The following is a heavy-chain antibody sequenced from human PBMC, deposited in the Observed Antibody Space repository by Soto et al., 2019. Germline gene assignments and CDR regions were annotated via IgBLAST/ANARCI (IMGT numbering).Heavy chain of an antibody. CDR1: GYTFTSYG. D-gene: IGHD3-3*01. CDR3: AREGGITIFGVGLSVDYYYGMDV. CDR2: ISTKNGDT. J-gene: IGHJ6*02. Sequence: GASVKVSCKASGYTFTSYGISWVRQAPGQGLEWMGWISTKNGDTNYAQKFQGRVTMTTDTSTSTAYMELRSLRSDDTAVYYCAREGGITIFGVGLSVDYYYGMDVWGQGTTVTVSS. V-gene: IGHV1-18*01.